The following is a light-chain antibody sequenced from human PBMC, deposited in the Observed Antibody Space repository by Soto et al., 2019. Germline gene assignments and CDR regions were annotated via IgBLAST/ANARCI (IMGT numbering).Light chain of an antibody. V-gene: IGKV1-5*03. CDR1: QSLNIW. J-gene: IGKJ5*01. Sequence: IEMTQTPSILPASVGDRVTITCRATQSLNIWLAWYQQKPGKAPKLLISKASSLESGVPSRFIGSGSGTEFSLTISGLQPDDFATYYCQQYKAYSYTFGQGTRLEIK. CDR2: KAS. CDR3: QQYKAYSYT.